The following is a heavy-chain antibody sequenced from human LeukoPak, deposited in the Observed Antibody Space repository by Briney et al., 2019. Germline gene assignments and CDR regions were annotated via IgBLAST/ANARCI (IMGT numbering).Heavy chain of an antibody. CDR1: GFTFDDYA. CDR2: ISWNSDTM. Sequence: PGRSLRLSCAASGFTFDDYAMHWVWQAPGKGLEWVSSISWNSDTMVYADSVKGRFTISRDNAKNSLYLQLNSLRAEDTALYYCAKAPSSSSTKFDYWGQGTLVSVSS. V-gene: IGHV3-9*01. J-gene: IGHJ4*02. CDR3: AKAPSSSSTKFDY. D-gene: IGHD6-6*01.